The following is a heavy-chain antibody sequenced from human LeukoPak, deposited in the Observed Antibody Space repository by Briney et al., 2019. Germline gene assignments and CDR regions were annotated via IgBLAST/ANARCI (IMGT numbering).Heavy chain of an antibody. CDR2: ISSSSSYI. V-gene: IGHV3-21*01. CDR1: GFTFSIYS. Sequence: PGGSLRLSCAASGFTFSIYSMNWARQAPGKGLEWVSSISSSSSYIYHADSVKGRFTISRDNAKNSLYLQMNSLRAEDTAVYYCASPNPRIAARPYYYYYMDVWGKGTTVTVSS. CDR3: ASPNPRIAARPYYYYYMDV. J-gene: IGHJ6*03. D-gene: IGHD6-6*01.